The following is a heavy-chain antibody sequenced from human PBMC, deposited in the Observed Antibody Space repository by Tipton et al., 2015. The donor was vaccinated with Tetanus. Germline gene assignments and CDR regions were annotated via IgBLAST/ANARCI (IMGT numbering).Heavy chain of an antibody. CDR2: IYSGGNT. J-gene: IGHJ4*02. Sequence: SLRLSCAASGFTVSSNYMTWVRQAPGKGLEWVSLIYSGGNTYYADSVKGRFTISRDNSKNTLHLQMNSLRAEDTAVYYCNGGSTRAYFDYWGQGTLVTVSS. CDR3: NGGSTRAYFDY. D-gene: IGHD2-2*01. V-gene: IGHV3-53*01. CDR1: GFTVSSNY.